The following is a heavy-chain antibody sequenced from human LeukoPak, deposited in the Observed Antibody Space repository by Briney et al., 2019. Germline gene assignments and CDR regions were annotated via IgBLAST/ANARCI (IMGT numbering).Heavy chain of an antibody. CDR1: GGTFSSYA. V-gene: IGHV1-69*04. CDR2: IIPILGIA. Sequence: ASVKVSCKASGGTFSSYAISWVRQAPGQGLEWMGRIIPILGIANYAQKFQGRVTITADKSTSTAYMELSSLRSEDTAVYYCATGDSGWPPRGVYWGQGTLVTVSS. D-gene: IGHD6-19*01. J-gene: IGHJ4*02. CDR3: ATGDSGWPPRGVY.